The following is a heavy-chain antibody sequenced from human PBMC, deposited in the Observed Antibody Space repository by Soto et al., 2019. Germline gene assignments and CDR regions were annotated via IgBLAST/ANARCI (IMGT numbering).Heavy chain of an antibody. V-gene: IGHV3-23*01. Sequence: EVQLLESGGGLVQPGGSLRLSCAASGFTFSSYAMSWVRQAPGKGLAWVSAISSSGGSTYYADSVKCRFTISRDNSKNTLYLQMNSLRADDTAVYYCAKTDVSSCWYAYFDYWGQGTLVTVSS. CDR2: ISSSGGST. J-gene: IGHJ4*02. CDR3: AKTDVSSCWYAYFDY. CDR1: GFTFSSYA. D-gene: IGHD6-19*01.